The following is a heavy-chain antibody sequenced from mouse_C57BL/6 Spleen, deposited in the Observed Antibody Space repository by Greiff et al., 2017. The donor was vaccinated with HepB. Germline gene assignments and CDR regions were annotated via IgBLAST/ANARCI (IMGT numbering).Heavy chain of an antibody. J-gene: IGHJ1*03. D-gene: IGHD1-1*01. CDR3: ARHSGSSPFWYFDV. Sequence: EVKLVESGGDLVKPGGSLKLSCAASGFTFSSYGMSWVRQTPDKRLEWVATISSGGSYTYYPDSVKGRFTISRDNAKNTLYLQMSSLKSEDTAMYYCARHSGSSPFWYFDVWGTGTRSPSPQ. CDR2: ISSGGSYT. V-gene: IGHV5-6*01. CDR1: GFTFSSYG.